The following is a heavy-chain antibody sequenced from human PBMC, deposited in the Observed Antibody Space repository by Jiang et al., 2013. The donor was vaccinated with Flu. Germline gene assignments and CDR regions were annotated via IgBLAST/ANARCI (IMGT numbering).Heavy chain of an antibody. D-gene: IGHD3-10*01. J-gene: IGHJ3*02. CDR2: VYYAENT. CDR3: ARHGIGAFGTDVNDGFDI. V-gene: IGHV4-39*01. Sequence: QTLSLTCSVSGGSVARSGYCWGWVRQPPGKGLEWVGTVYYAENTYYNPSLKSRVTVSVDTSETQFSLHLRSVTAADTAVYYCARHGIGAFGTDVNDGFDIWGPRDAGRRLS. CDR1: GGSVARSGYC.